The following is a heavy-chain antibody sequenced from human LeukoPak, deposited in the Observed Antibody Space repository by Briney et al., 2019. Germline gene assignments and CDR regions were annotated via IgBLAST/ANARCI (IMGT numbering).Heavy chain of an antibody. CDR2: ISSDGTIK. D-gene: IGHD3-22*01. CDR3: AREKYYYDSSGYPVGSY. V-gene: IGHV3-30*03. Sequence: GGSLRLSCAASGFTFSSYSMNWVRQAPGKGLEWVAVISSDGTIKYYADSVRGRFIISKDNSRNTLYLQMNSLRAEDTAVYYCAREKYYYDSSGYPVGSYWGQGTLVTVSS. J-gene: IGHJ4*02. CDR1: GFTFSSYS.